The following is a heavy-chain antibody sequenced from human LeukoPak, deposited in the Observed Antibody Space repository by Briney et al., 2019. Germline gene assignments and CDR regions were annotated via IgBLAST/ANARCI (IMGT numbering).Heavy chain of an antibody. CDR1: GFTFSSYS. CDR2: ISSSSSYI. CDR3: ARKSSGWENPNDAFDI. V-gene: IGHV3-21*01. J-gene: IGHJ3*02. D-gene: IGHD6-19*01. Sequence: PGGSLRLSCAASGFTFSSYSMNWVRQAPGKGLEWVSSISSSSSYIYYADSVKGRFTISRDNAKNSLYLQMNSLRAEDTAVYYCARKSSGWENPNDAFDIWGQGTMVTVSS.